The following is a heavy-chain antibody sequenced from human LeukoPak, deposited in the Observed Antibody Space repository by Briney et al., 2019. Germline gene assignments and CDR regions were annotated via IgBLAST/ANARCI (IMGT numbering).Heavy chain of an antibody. V-gene: IGHV3-30*02. CDR1: GFTFSSYG. J-gene: IGHJ4*02. D-gene: IGHD2-15*01. CDR2: IRYDGSNK. Sequence: GGSLRLSCAASGFTFSSYGMHWVRQAPGKGLEWVAFIRYDGSNKYYADSVKGRFTISRDNSKNTLYLQMNSLRAEDTAVYYCAKDLRGYCSGGSCYQYYSDYWGQGTLVTVSS. CDR3: AKDLRGYCSGGSCYQYYSDY.